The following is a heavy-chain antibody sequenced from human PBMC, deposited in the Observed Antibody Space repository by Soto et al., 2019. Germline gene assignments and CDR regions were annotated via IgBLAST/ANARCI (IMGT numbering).Heavy chain of an antibody. V-gene: IGHV1-24*01. CDR2: FDPEDGET. CDR3: ATSPRGSYFVVVPAAPLDY. Sequence: ASVKVSCKVSGYTLTELSMHWVRQAPGKGLEWMGGFDPEDGETIYAQKFQGRVTMTEDTSTDTAYMELSSLRSEDTAVYYYATSPRGSYFVVVPAAPLDYWGQGTLVTVAS. CDR1: GYTLTELS. D-gene: IGHD2-2*01. J-gene: IGHJ4*02.